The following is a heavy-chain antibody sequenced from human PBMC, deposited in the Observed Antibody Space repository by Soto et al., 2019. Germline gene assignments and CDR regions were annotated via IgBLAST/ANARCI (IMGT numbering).Heavy chain of an antibody. V-gene: IGHV3-23*01. Sequence: PGGSLRLSCAASGFTFSIYAMSWVRQAPGKGLEWGSTVGVGGGDTSYADFVRGRFTISRDNSKNTLYLQINSLRAEDTAVYYCAKDAHGSGWPSDYWGLGTLVTVSS. D-gene: IGHD3-22*01. CDR3: AKDAHGSGWPSDY. J-gene: IGHJ4*02. CDR1: GFTFSIYA. CDR2: VGVGGGDT.